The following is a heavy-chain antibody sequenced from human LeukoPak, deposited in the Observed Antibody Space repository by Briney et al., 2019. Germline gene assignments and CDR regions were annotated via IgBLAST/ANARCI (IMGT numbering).Heavy chain of an antibody. CDR1: GFTFSTYW. J-gene: IGHJ4*02. CDR3: ARVFGRAAGTR. CDR2: IKQNGNET. D-gene: IGHD6-13*01. V-gene: IGHV3-7*01. Sequence: GGSLRLSCAASGFTFSTYWMSWVRQAPGKGLEWVASIKQNGNETYYVDSVKGRSTISRDNAKNSLYLQMNSLRAEDTAVYYCARVFGRAAGTRWGQGALVTVSS.